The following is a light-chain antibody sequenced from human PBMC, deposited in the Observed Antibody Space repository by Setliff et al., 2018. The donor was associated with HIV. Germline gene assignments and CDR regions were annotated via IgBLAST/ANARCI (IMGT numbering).Light chain of an antibody. CDR1: SSDVGGYNY. CDR2: DVS. CDR3: LSHTSRSTYV. V-gene: IGLV2-14*03. Sequence: SVLPQPASVSGSPGQSITISCTGTSSDVGGYNYVSWYQLHPGKAPKLMIFDVSERPSGVSNRFSGSKSGNTASLTISGLQAEDEANYYCLSHTSRSTYVFGTGTKVTV. J-gene: IGLJ1*01.